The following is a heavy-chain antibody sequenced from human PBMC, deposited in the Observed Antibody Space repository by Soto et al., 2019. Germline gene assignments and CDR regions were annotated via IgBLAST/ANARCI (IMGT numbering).Heavy chain of an antibody. Sequence: SETLSLTCGVSGYSLTSGYHWGWIRQPPGKGLEWIGTIYHSGTTYHNPSLMSRVTMSVDTSKNQFSLKVTSATAADTAVYFCVRVYGRSSCFFDSWGQGTLVTVSS. CDR3: VRVYGRSSCFFDS. D-gene: IGHD6-6*01. J-gene: IGHJ4*02. CDR2: IYHSGTT. V-gene: IGHV4-38-2*01. CDR1: GYSLTSGYH.